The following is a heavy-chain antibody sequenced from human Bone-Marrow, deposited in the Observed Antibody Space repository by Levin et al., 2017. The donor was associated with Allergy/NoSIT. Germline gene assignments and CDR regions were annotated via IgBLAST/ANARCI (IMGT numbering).Heavy chain of an antibody. J-gene: IGHJ4*02. CDR3: AKDYDLLTGLDY. Sequence: QSGGSLRLSCEASEFTFSIYAMSWVRQAPGKGLEWVSTVSGSGGSTYYADSVKGRFTISRDNSKNTLYLQMNGLRDEDTAVYYCAKDYDLLTGLDYWGQGTLVTVSS. CDR2: VSGSGGST. D-gene: IGHD3-9*01. V-gene: IGHV3-23*01. CDR1: EFTFSIYA.